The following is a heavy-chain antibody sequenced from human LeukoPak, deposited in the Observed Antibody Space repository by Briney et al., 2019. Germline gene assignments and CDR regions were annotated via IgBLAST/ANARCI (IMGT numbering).Heavy chain of an antibody. CDR3: ARESRFTILGVVMSYYFDY. Sequence: SATLSLTCTVSGGSISSYYWSWIRQPPGKGLEWIGYIYYSGSTNYNPSLKSRVTISEDTSKNQFSLKLSSVTAADTAVYYCARESRFTILGVVMSYYFDYWGQGTLVTVSS. V-gene: IGHV4-59*01. CDR2: IYYSGST. J-gene: IGHJ4*02. CDR1: GGSISSYY. D-gene: IGHD3-3*01.